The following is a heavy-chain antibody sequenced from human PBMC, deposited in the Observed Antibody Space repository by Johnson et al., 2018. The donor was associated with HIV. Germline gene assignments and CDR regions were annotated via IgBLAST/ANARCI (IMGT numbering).Heavy chain of an antibody. CDR2: ISSGSRTI. D-gene: IGHD2-8*02. J-gene: IGHJ3*02. Sequence: VQLVESGGGLVQPGGSLRLSCAASGFTLSSYNMNWVRQAPGKGLEWVSYISSGSRTIYYADSVKGRFTISRDNAKNSLYLQMNSLRGEDTAGYYCARDRNIVLVMGGPDAFDIWGQGTMVTVSS. V-gene: IGHV3-48*01. CDR3: ARDRNIVLVMGGPDAFDI. CDR1: GFTLSSYN.